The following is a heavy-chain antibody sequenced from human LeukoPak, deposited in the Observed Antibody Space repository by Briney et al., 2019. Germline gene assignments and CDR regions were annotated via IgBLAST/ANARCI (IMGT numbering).Heavy chain of an antibody. V-gene: IGHV3-23*01. CDR2: TGSSGINT. CDR3: AKNWDDYDSSGPIDY. CDR1: GFTFSTYA. Sequence: GGSLRLSCAASGFTFSTYAMSWVRQAPGKGLEWVSGTGSSGINTYYADSVKGRLTIPRDNSKNTLYLQMNSLRAEDTAVYYCAKNWDDYDSSGPIDYWGQGALVTVSS. D-gene: IGHD3-22*01. J-gene: IGHJ4*02.